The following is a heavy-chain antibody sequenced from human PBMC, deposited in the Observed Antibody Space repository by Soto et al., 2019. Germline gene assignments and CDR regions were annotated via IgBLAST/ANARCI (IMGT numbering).Heavy chain of an antibody. CDR3: ARVLRRVVKCFDP. Sequence: HLVQSGPEVKKPGASVTVSCKTSGDTFTNFGLSWVRQAPGQGLEWMSWIATYNSNQNYAQKFHGRLALTKETSTSAGYMERKSLESEDTALYYCARVLRRVVKCFDPWGQGTLVTVSS. J-gene: IGHJ5*02. V-gene: IGHV1-18*01. CDR1: GDTFTNFG. D-gene: IGHD3-10*01. CDR2: IATYNSNQ.